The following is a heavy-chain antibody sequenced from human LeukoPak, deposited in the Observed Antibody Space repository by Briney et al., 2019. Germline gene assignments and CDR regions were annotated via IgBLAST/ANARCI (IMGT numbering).Heavy chain of an antibody. J-gene: IGHJ4*02. CDR3: AIDTRGSFDY. CDR2: IIPIFGTA. Sequence: APVKVSCKASGGTFSSYAISWVRQAPGQGLEWMGGIIPIFGTANYAQKFQGRVTITTDESTSTAYMELSSLRSEDTAVYYCAIDTRGSFDYWGQGTLVTVSS. V-gene: IGHV1-69*05. D-gene: IGHD3-10*01. CDR1: GGTFSSYA.